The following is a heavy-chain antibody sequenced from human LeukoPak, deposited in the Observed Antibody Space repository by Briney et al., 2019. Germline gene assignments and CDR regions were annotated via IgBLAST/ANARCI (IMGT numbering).Heavy chain of an antibody. D-gene: IGHD6-13*01. CDR1: GYTFTTYW. V-gene: IGHV5-51*01. J-gene: IGHJ4*02. CDR3: VRHGLGSSWFGFDY. Sequence: PGESLKISCKGSGYTFTTYWIGWVRQMPGKGLEWMGIIYPGASDTRYSPSFQGQVTISADKSTSTAYLQWSSLKASASAMYYCVRHGLGSSWFGFDYWGQGTLVTVSS. CDR2: IYPGASDT.